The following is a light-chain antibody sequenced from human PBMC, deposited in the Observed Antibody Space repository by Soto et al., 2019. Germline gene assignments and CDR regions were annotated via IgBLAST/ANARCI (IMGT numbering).Light chain of an antibody. CDR1: QGITYW. CDR3: QQAISFHLT. CDR2: AAS. Sequence: DIQMTQSPSSMSASLGDRVTITCRASQGITYWLAWYQQRPGRAPKCLIYAASILESGVPSRFTGSGSGTNFTLTMNDLQPEDFETYFCQQAISFHLTFGTRTRLKI. J-gene: IGKJ5*01. V-gene: IGKV1-12*01.